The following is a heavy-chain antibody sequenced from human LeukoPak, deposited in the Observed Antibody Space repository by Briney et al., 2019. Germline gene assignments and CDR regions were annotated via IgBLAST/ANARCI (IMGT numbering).Heavy chain of an antibody. J-gene: IGHJ4*02. CDR2: ISGSGGST. CDR1: GFTFSSYA. CDR3: ARDTSKNYYGSDY. D-gene: IGHD3-10*01. Sequence: PGGSLRLSCAASGFTFSSYAMSWVRQAPGKGLEWVSAISGSGGSTYYADSVKGRFTISRDNSKNTLYLQMNSLRAEDTAVYYCARDTSKNYYGSDYWGQGTLVTVSS. V-gene: IGHV3-23*01.